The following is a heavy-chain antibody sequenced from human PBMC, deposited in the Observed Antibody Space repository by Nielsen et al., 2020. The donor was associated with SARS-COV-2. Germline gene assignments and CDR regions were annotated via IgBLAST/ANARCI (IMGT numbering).Heavy chain of an antibody. CDR1: GFTFDDYA. D-gene: IGHD4-17*01. CDR3: AKVGGVGDYGYYGMDV. CDR2: ISWNSGSI. V-gene: IGHV3-9*01. J-gene: IGHJ6*02. Sequence: GGSLRLSCAASGFTFDDYAMHWVRQAPGKGLEWVSGISWNSGSIGYADSVKGRFTISRDNAKNSLYLQMNSLRAEDTALYYCAKVGGVGDYGYYGMDVWGQGTTVTVSS.